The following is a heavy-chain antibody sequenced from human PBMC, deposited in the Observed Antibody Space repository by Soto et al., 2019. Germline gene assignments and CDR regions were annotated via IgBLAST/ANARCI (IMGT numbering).Heavy chain of an antibody. CDR1: GGSISSGGYY. J-gene: IGHJ4*02. Sequence: SETLSLTCTVSGGSISSGGYYWSWIRQHPRKGLEWIRYIYYSGSTYYNPSLKSRVTISVDTSKNQFSLKLSSVTAADTAVYYCAREANGVYLDYWGQGTLVTVSS. V-gene: IGHV4-31*03. CDR3: AREANGVYLDY. CDR2: IYYSGST. D-gene: IGHD2-8*01.